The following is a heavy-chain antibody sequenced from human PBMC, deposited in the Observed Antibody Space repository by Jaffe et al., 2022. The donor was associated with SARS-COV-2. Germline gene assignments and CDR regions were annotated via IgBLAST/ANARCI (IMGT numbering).Heavy chain of an antibody. J-gene: IGHJ4*02. V-gene: IGHV4-59*08. CDR3: ARLRQWLETPFDY. CDR2: IYYSGST. CDR1: GGSISSYY. Sequence: QVQLQESGPGLVKPSETLSLTCTVSGGSISSYYWSWIRQPPGKGLEWIGYIYYSGSTNYNPSLKSRVTISVDTSKNQFSLKLSSVTAADTAVYYCARLRQWLETPFDYWGQGTLVTVSS. D-gene: IGHD6-19*01.